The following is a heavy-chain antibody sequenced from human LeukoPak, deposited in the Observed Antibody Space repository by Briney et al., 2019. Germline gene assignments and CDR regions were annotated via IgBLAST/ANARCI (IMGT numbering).Heavy chain of an antibody. V-gene: IGHV3-33*06. CDR3: AKTRPLDSSSWSHGDY. D-gene: IGHD6-13*01. Sequence: QPGRSLRLSCAASGFIFSNSGMHWVRQAPGKGLEWVAAVWHDGNNKYSGESVKGRFTISRDNSKNTLYLQMNSLRAEDTAVYYCAKTRPLDSSSWSHGDYWGQGTLVTVSS. J-gene: IGHJ4*02. CDR1: GFIFSNSG. CDR2: VWHDGNNK.